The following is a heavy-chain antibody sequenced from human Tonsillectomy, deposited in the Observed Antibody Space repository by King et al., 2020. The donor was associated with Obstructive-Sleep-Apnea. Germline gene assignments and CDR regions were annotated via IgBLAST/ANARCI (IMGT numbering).Heavy chain of an antibody. D-gene: IGHD3-10*01. CDR2: IYYTGRT. Sequence: QLQESGPGLVKLSENRSLTCAVSGVSISSFYRGCIRQVPGEGLWGSGYIYYTGRTNSKPSLNSRVTTSVDTSTNHFSLKRSSVTAADTAVYYCATSMFRGVYYYFDYWGQGALVTVSS. J-gene: IGHJ4*02. CDR1: GVSISSFY. V-gene: IGHV4-59*12. CDR3: ATSMFRGVYYYFDY.